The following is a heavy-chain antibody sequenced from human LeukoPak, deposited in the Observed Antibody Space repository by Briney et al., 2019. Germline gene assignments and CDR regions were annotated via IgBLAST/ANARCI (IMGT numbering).Heavy chain of an antibody. Sequence: GGSLRLSCAVSGFTFSTYWMHWVRQVPGKGLVWVSRINNDGSSTSYADSVKGRFTISRDNAKNTLYLQMNSLRAEDTAVYYCARDPVIMRPTQNFDYWGQGTLVTVSS. CDR1: GFTFSTYW. CDR3: ARDPVIMRPTQNFDY. CDR2: INNDGSST. V-gene: IGHV3-74*01. J-gene: IGHJ4*02. D-gene: IGHD1-26*01.